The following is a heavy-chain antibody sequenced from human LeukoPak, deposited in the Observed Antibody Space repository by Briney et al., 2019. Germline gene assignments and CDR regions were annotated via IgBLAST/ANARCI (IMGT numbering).Heavy chain of an antibody. CDR2: VYYSGTT. CDR3: AKSLYYYDGSGYS. Sequence: SETLSLTCTVSGGSISSYYWNWIRQPPGKGLEWIGYVYYSGTTNYNPSLKSRVTISVDTSKNQFSLNLTSVTAADTAVYYCAKSLYYYDGSGYSWGQGILVTVSS. V-gene: IGHV4-59*01. CDR1: GGSISSYY. D-gene: IGHD3-22*01. J-gene: IGHJ4*02.